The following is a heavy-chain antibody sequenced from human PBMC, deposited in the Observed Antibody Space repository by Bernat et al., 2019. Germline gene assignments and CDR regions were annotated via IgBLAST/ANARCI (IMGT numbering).Heavy chain of an antibody. CDR2: INAGNGNT. J-gene: IGHJ5*02. D-gene: IGHD4-17*01. CDR3: ARGHRAYGDYGRNNWFDP. CDR1: GYTFTSYA. V-gene: IGHV1-3*01. Sequence: QVQLVQSGAEVKKPGASVKVSCKASGYTFTSYAMHWVRQAPGQRLEWMGWINAGNGNTKYSQKFQGRVTITRDTSASTAYMELSSLRSEDTAVYYCARGHRAYGDYGRNNWFDPWGQGTLVTVSS.